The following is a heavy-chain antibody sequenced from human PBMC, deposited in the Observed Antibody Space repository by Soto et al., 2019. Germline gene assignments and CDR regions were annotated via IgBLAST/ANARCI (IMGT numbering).Heavy chain of an antibody. CDR1: GGSISSGDYY. CDR3: ASLSAMGADSKCMDV. J-gene: IGHJ6*02. CDR2: IYYSGST. V-gene: IGHV4-30-4*01. Sequence: PSETLSLTCTVSGGSISSGDYYWSWIRQPPGKGLEWIGYIYYSGSTYYNPSLKSRVTISVDTSKNQFSLKLSSVTAADTAVYYCASLSAMGADSKCMDVWGQGTKVTVSS. D-gene: IGHD5-18*01.